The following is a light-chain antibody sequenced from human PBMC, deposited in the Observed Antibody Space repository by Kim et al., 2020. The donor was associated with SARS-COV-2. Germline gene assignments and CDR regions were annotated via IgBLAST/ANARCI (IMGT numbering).Light chain of an antibody. V-gene: IGKV1-39*01. CDR3: QQSYSTPYT. CDR1: QRISSY. Sequence: SACVGDRVTITCRARQRISSYLHWYQQKPGRAPRLLIYAASSLPRGVPSRFRGSRSGTDFPLPISSLQPEDFATYYCQQSYSTPYTFGQGTKLEI. J-gene: IGKJ2*01. CDR2: AAS.